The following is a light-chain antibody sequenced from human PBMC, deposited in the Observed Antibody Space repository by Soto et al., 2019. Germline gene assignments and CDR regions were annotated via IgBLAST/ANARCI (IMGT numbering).Light chain of an antibody. CDR2: GAS. Sequence: EIVLTQSPGTLSLSPGERATLSCVASQSVTSNYLAWYQQKPGQAPRLLIFGASIRVTGIPDRFIGSGSGTDFTLTISRLGPEDFAVYYCQHYVTSLTTFGQGTKVDIK. CDR1: QSVTSNY. V-gene: IGKV3-20*01. J-gene: IGKJ1*01. CDR3: QHYVTSLTT.